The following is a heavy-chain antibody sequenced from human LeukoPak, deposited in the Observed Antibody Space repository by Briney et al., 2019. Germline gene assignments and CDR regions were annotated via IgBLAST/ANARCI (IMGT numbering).Heavy chain of an antibody. D-gene: IGHD6-13*01. V-gene: IGHV3-30-3*01. CDR1: GFTFSSYA. CDR2: ISYDGSNK. J-gene: IGHJ4*02. CDR3: ARDRIAAAGTALDY. Sequence: GGSLRLSRAASGFTFSSYAMHWVRQAPGKGLEWVAVISYDGSNKYYADSVKGRFTISRDNSKNTLYLQMNSLRAEDTAVYYCARDRIAAAGTALDYWGQGTLVTVSS.